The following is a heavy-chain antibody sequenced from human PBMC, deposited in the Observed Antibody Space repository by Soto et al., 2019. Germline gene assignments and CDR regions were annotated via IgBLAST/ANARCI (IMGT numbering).Heavy chain of an antibody. CDR2: INHNGST. Sequence: QVQLQQWGVGLLKPSETLSLTCAIYGGSFSNYYWNWIRQPPGKGLEWMGKINHNGSTNYSPSLKSRLTISVDTSKNQFSLKLISVTAADTAVYFCGRGRGYSNAWGSYYSGMDVWGQGTTVTVSS. CDR1: GGSFSNYY. V-gene: IGHV4-34*01. CDR3: GRGRGYSNAWGSYYSGMDV. J-gene: IGHJ6*02. D-gene: IGHD6-19*01.